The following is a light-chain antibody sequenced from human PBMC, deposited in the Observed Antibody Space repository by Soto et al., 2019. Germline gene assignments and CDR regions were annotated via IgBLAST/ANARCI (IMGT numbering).Light chain of an antibody. CDR3: QQAASFPFT. V-gene: IGKV1-12*02. J-gene: IGKJ3*01. CDR1: QPIKTW. Sequence: DIQLTQSPASVSAAVGDRINISCRASQPIKTWLAWYQQKPGKGPKLLIYTASTLETGVPSRFSGSGSGTDFTHTISSLQPEDAAIYSCQQAASFPFTFGPGAKV. CDR2: TAS.